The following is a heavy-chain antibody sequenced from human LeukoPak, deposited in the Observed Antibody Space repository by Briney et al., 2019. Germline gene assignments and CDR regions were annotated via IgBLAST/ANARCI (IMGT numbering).Heavy chain of an antibody. Sequence: SETLSLTCTVSGGSISSYYWSWIRQPPGKGLEWIGYIHYSGSTNYNPSLKSRVTISVDTSKNQFSLKLSSVTAADTAVYYCARSRLGYCSGGSCYEFDYWGQGTLVTVSS. J-gene: IGHJ4*02. V-gene: IGHV4-59*01. CDR3: ARSRLGYCSGGSCYEFDY. CDR2: IHYSGST. CDR1: GGSISSYY. D-gene: IGHD2-15*01.